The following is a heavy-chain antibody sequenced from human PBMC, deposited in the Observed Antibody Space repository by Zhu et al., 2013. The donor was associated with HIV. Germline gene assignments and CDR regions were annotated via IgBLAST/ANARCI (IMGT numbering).Heavy chain of an antibody. CDR2: INPNSRNT. J-gene: IGHJ3*01. CDR1: GYTFTGYY. V-gene: IGHV1-2*02. Sequence: QVQLVQSGAEVRKPGASVRVSCKASGYTFTGYYIHWVRQAPGQGLEWMGWINPNSRNTKYAQKFQGRVTMTRDTSISTAYMELSRLISDDTAVYYCASDLWEKAFDVWGQGTSVTVSS. D-gene: IGHD1-26*01. CDR3: ASDLWEKAFDV.